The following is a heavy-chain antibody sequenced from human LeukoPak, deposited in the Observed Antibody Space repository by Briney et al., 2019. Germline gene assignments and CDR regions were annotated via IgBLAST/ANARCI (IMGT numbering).Heavy chain of an antibody. D-gene: IGHD2-2*02. J-gene: IGHJ5*02. Sequence: GESLKISCKGSGYSFTSYCIGWVRQMPGKGLEWMGIIYPGDSDTRYSPSFPGQVTISADKSISTAYLQWSSLRASDTAMYYCARLLGAIPSWFDPWGQGPLVTVSS. V-gene: IGHV5-51*01. CDR3: ARLLGAIPSWFDP. CDR2: IYPGDSDT. CDR1: GYSFTSYC.